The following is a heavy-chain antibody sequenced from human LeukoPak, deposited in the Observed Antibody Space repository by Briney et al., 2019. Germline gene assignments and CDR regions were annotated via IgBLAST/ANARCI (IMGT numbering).Heavy chain of an antibody. CDR2: ISGYNGNT. CDR3: ARVSGYYDPGNYLRD. J-gene: IGHJ4*02. D-gene: IGHD3-10*01. CDR1: GYTFTSYG. V-gene: IGHV1-18*01. Sequence: ASVKVSCKASGYTFTSYGISWVRQAPGQGLEWMGWISGYNGNTNYAQNLQGRVTMTTDTSTSTAYMELRSLRSDDTAVYYCARVSGYYDPGNYLRDWGQGTLVTVSS.